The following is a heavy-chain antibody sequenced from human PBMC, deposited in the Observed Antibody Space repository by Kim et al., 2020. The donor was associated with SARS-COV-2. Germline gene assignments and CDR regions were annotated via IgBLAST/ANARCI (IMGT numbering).Heavy chain of an antibody. V-gene: IGHV3-23*01. CDR2: ISGRGDGA. D-gene: IGHD3-10*01. J-gene: IGHJ5*01. CDR3: ENLKTMFQGVNCFDS. Sequence: GGSLRLSCATSGFTLNSNAMAWVRQAPGKGLEWVSAISGRGDGAFYADSVKGRFTISRDIYENTLYLQMNSLRVEDTAIYYCENLKTMFQGVNCFDSWGQGTLVTVSS. CDR1: GFTLNSNA.